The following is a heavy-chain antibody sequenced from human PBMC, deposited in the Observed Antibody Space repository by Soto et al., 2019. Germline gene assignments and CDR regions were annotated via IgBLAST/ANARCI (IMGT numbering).Heavy chain of an antibody. CDR1: GGTFSIYT. J-gene: IGHJ6*02. D-gene: IGHD2-15*01. V-gene: IGHV1-69*02. Sequence: SVKVSCKASGGTFSIYTISWVRQAPGQGLEWMGRIIPILGIANYAQKFQGRVTITADKSTSTAYMELSSLRSEDTAVYYCASRSGGYYYYYGMDVWGQGTTVSVSS. CDR2: IIPILGIA. CDR3: ASRSGGYYYYYGMDV.